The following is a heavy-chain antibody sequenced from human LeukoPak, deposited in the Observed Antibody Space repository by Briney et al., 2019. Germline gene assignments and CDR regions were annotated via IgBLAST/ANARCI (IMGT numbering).Heavy chain of an antibody. CDR3: ARGGTYYGSGSYYWFDP. CDR1: GFTFSSYS. D-gene: IGHD3-10*01. CDR2: ISSSSSYI. J-gene: IGHJ5*02. Sequence: KPGGSLRLSCAASGFTFSSYSMNWVRQAPGKGLEWVSSISSSSSYIYYADSVKGRFTISRDNAKNSLYLQMNSLRAEDTAVYYCARGGTYYGSGSYYWFDPWGQGTLVTVSS. V-gene: IGHV3-21*01.